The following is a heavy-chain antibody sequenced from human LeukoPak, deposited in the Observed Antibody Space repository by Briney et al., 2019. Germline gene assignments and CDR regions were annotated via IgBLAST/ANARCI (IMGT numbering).Heavy chain of an antibody. D-gene: IGHD6-19*01. V-gene: IGHV3-21*01. CDR1: RSTFSDYS. Sequence: GGSLRLSCAGSRSTFSDYSMNWVRQAPGKGLEWVSHISSSGTYIYYADSVTGRFTISRDNAKNPLYLQMDSLRVEDTAVYYCARVLGIAVAGPLDYWGQGSLVTVSS. CDR2: ISSSGTYI. J-gene: IGHJ4*02. CDR3: ARVLGIAVAGPLDY.